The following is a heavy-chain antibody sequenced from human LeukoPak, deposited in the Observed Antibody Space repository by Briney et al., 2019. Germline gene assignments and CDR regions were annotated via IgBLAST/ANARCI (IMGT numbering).Heavy chain of an antibody. Sequence: ASVKVSCKASGYTFTSYYMHWVRQAPGKGLEWMGGFDPEDGETIYAQKFQGRVTMTEDTSTDTAYMELSSLRSEDTAVYYCATGGYGGKSYPFDYWGQGTLVTVSS. V-gene: IGHV1-24*01. CDR1: GYTFTSYY. CDR2: FDPEDGET. CDR3: ATGGYGGKSYPFDY. D-gene: IGHD4-23*01. J-gene: IGHJ4*02.